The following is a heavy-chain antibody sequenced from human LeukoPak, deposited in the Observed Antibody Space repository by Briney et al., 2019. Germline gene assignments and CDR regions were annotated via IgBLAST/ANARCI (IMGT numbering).Heavy chain of an antibody. V-gene: IGHV1-2*02. CDR2: INPNSGGT. J-gene: IGHJ5*02. D-gene: IGHD3-10*01. CDR3: ARTYYYGSDPFDP. CDR1: GYTFTGYY. Sequence: ASGKVSCKASGYTFTGYYMHWVRQAPGQGLEWMGWINPNSGGTNYAQKFQGRVTMTRDTSISTAYMELSRLRSDDTAVYYCARTYYYGSDPFDPWGQGTLVTVSS.